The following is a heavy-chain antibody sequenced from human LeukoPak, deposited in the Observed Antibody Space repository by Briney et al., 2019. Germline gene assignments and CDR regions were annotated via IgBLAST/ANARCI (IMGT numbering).Heavy chain of an antibody. Sequence: SDTLSLTCTVSGGSISSHDWSCIRHPPGEGVEWSGYIYYSGTTNYNPSLKSRVTISVDTSKNQFSLKLSSVTAADTAVYYCARNKMTTVTYDAFDIWGQGTVVTVSS. CDR3: ARNKMTTVTYDAFDI. D-gene: IGHD4-17*01. CDR1: GGSISSHD. V-gene: IGHV4-59*07. J-gene: IGHJ3*02. CDR2: IYYSGTT.